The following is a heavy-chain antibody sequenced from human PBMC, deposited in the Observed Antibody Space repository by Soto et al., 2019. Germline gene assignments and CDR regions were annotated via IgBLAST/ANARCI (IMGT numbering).Heavy chain of an antibody. CDR2: ISGSGSST. J-gene: IGHJ4*02. CDR1: GFTFSSYA. Sequence: GGSLRLSCAASGFTFSSYAMSWVRQAPGKGLEWVSAISGSGSSTYYADSVKGRFTISRDNSKNTLYLQMNSLRAEDTAVYYCAKGDVYYDYVWGSYRYFDYWGQGTLVTVSS. V-gene: IGHV3-23*01. CDR3: AKGDVYYDYVWGSYRYFDY. D-gene: IGHD3-16*02.